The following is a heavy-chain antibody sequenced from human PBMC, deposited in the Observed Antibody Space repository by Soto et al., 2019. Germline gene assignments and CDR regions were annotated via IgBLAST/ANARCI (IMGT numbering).Heavy chain of an antibody. CDR3: ARLRYYDFWSGYYLDYYYYYGMDV. Sequence: SETLSLTCTVSGGSISSSSYYWGWIRQPPGKGLEWTGGIYYSGSTYYNPSLKSRVTISVDTSKNQFSLKLSSVTAADTAVYYCARLRYYDFWSGYYLDYYYYYGMDVWGQGTTVTVSS. V-gene: IGHV4-39*01. J-gene: IGHJ6*02. CDR2: IYYSGST. CDR1: GGSISSSSYY. D-gene: IGHD3-3*01.